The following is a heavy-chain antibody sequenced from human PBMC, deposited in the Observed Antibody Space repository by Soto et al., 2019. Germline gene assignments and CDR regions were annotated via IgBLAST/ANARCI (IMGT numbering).Heavy chain of an antibody. CDR1: GGSINDFY. D-gene: IGHD4-17*01. J-gene: IGHJ4*02. CDR3: ARLTVGDYMFSF. Sequence: SETMSLTCTVSGGSINDFYWSWIRQPPGKGLEWIGYGYYSGSTNYNPSLKSRVTISVDTSKNQFSLRLSAVTAADTAVYYCARLTVGDYMFSFWGQGTLVTVSS. CDR2: GYYSGST. V-gene: IGHV4-59*08.